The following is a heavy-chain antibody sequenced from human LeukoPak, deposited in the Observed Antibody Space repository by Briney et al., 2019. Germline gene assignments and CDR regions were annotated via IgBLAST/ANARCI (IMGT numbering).Heavy chain of an antibody. CDR3: TTDFLRATTYCGGDCSVFDY. V-gene: IGHV3-15*01. Sequence: GGPRSFSGEASGCTFRKAGMSWFRKPPGKGWEWVGVFKSKINGGTTDYAAPVKGRFTISRDDSKNTLYLQMNSLKTEDTAVYYCTTDFLRATTYCGGDCSVFDYWGQETLVTVSS. CDR2: FKSKINGGTT. CDR1: GCTFRKAG. D-gene: IGHD2-21*01. J-gene: IGHJ4*02.